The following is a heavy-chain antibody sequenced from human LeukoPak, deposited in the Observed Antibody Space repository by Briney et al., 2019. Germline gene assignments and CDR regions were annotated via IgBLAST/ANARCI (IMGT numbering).Heavy chain of an antibody. D-gene: IGHD3-22*01. J-gene: IGHJ4*02. Sequence: ASVKVSCKASGGTFSSYAISWVRQAPGQGLEWMGGIIPIFGTANYAQKLQGRVTMTTDTSTSTAYMELRSLRSDDTAVYYCARQVRGYYDSSGYYPFDYWGQGTLVTVSS. CDR1: GGTFSSYA. CDR2: IIPIFGTA. V-gene: IGHV1-69*05. CDR3: ARQVRGYYDSSGYYPFDY.